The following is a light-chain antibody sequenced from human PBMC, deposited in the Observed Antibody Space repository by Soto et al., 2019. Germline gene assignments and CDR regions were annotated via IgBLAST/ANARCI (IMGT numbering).Light chain of an antibody. J-gene: IGLJ3*02. Sequence: QSVLTQPPSVSGAPGQRVTLSCTGRSSNIGAGYDVHWYQQLPGTAPKLLIYGNDNRPSGVPDRFSGSKSGTSGSLAITGLQAEDEADYYCQSYDYGLYAVVFGGGTKVTVL. V-gene: IGLV1-40*01. CDR3: QSYDYGLYAVV. CDR1: SSNIGAGYD. CDR2: GND.